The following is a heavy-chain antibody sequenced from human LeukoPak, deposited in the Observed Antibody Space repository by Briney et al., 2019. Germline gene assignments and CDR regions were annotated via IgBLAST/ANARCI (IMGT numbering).Heavy chain of an antibody. D-gene: IGHD3-3*01. J-gene: IGHJ4*02. CDR3: ARAHKTSITIFGVVIRYYFDY. CDR1: GYTFTSYD. Sequence: ASVKVSCKASGYTFTSYDINWVRQATGQGLEWMGWMNPNRGNTGYAQKFQGRVTITRNTSISTAYMELSSLRSEDTAVYYCARAHKTSITIFGVVIRYYFDYWGQGTLVTVSS. V-gene: IGHV1-8*03. CDR2: MNPNRGNT.